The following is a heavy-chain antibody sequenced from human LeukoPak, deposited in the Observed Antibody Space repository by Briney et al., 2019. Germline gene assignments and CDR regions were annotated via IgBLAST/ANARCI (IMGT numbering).Heavy chain of an antibody. CDR3: ARNRSDCSSGGCSFTGFDS. CDR2: IYCSGST. V-gene: IGHV4-39*01. CDR1: GGPISSTNSY. D-gene: IGHD2-15*01. Sequence: PSETLSLTCTVSGGPISSTNSYWGWIRQPPGKGREWIGSIYCSGSTHYNPSLKSRVSISVDTSRSEFSLRLRSVTAGDTAIYYCARNRSDCSSGGCSFTGFDSWGQGILVTVSS. J-gene: IGHJ4*02.